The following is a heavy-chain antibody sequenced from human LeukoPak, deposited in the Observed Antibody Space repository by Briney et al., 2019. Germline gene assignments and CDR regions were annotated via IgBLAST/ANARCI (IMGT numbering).Heavy chain of an antibody. CDR2: IGSSGSDT. CDR1: GFRFSDYF. Sequence: KPGGSLRLSCTGSGFRFSDYFMSWVRQAPGKGLEWVSYIGSSGSDTTYADSVRGRFTVSRDNAMNSLYLQMNSLRAEDTAVYYCARDLAYGYEEFDYWGQGTLVTVSS. D-gene: IGHD5-18*01. V-gene: IGHV3-11*05. J-gene: IGHJ4*02. CDR3: ARDLAYGYEEFDY.